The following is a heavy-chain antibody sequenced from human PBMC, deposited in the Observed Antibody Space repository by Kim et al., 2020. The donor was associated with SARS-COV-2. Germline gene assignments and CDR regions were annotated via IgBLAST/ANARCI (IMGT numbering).Heavy chain of an antibody. CDR2: IYYSGST. CDR3: ARAGGGVWEYCSGGSCYLAPRYYYYGMDV. CDR1: GGSISSYY. Sequence: SETLSLTCTVSGGSISSYYWSWIRQPPGKGLEWIGYIYYSGSTNYNPSLKSRVTISVDTSKNQFSLKLSSVTAADTAVYYCARAGGGVWEYCSGGSCYLAPRYYYYGMDVWGQGTTVTVSS. J-gene: IGHJ6*02. D-gene: IGHD2-15*01. V-gene: IGHV4-59*13.